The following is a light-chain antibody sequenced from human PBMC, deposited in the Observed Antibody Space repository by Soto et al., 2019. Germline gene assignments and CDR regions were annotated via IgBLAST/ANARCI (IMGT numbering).Light chain of an antibody. CDR1: QSVSSH. CDR2: GAS. Sequence: EIVMTQSPDTLFVSLGEGATLSCRASQSVSSHLAWYQHKPGQAPRLLIYGASTRASGIPARFSGSGSETDFTLTISSLQSEDSAVYYCQQSHNWPPITFGPGTRLEIK. V-gene: IGKV3-15*01. CDR3: QQSHNWPPIT. J-gene: IGKJ5*01.